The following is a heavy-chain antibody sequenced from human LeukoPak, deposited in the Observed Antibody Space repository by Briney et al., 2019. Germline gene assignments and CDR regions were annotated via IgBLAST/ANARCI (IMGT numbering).Heavy chain of an antibody. CDR1: GFSVSSNY. CDR3: ARVSGDQDYYYYYMDV. Sequence: GGSLRLSCAASGFSVSSNYMNWVRQAPGKGLEWVSVIYSGVSTYYADSVKGRFTISRDNSKNTLYLQMNSLRAEDTAVYYCARVSGDQDYYYYYMDVWGKGTTVTISS. CDR2: IYSGVST. J-gene: IGHJ6*03. V-gene: IGHV3-53*01. D-gene: IGHD7-27*01.